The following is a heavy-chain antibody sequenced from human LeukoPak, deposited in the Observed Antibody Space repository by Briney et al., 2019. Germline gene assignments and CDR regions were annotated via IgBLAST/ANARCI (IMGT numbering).Heavy chain of an antibody. CDR1: GFAFSTYS. V-gene: IGHV3-48*02. J-gene: IGHJ4*02. CDR3: ARGFQFGVSYV. D-gene: IGHD3-10*01. Sequence: GRSLRLSCAASGFAFSTYSMSWVRQAPGKGLEWISYISSSGSTIYYADSVKGRFTISRDNAKNSLCLQMSSLRHEDTAVYFCARGFQFGVSYVWGQGTLVTVSS. CDR2: ISSSGSTI.